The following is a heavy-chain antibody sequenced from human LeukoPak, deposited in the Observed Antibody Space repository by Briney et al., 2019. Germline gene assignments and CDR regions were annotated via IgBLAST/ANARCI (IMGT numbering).Heavy chain of an antibody. CDR1: GDSIDSCY. CDR2: VFYSGPT. V-gene: IGHV4-59*01. Sequence: SETLSLTCTVSGDSIDSCYWSWIRQPPGEGLQWIGYVFYSGPTNYDASLRSRVAISVDRSKNQFSLKLTSVSAADTAVYYCAGRSARYFDSWGQGTLVTVSS. CDR3: AGRSARYFDS. J-gene: IGHJ4*02. D-gene: IGHD1-26*01.